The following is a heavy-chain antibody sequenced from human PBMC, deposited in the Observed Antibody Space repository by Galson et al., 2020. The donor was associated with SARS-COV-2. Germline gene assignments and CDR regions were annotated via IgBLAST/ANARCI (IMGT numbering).Heavy chain of an antibody. CDR3: ARHRSGSRTLLDS. V-gene: IGHV4-39*01. CDR1: GGSISSNYC. J-gene: IGHJ4*02. Sequence: SETLSLTCTVSGGSISSNYCWGWIRQPPGKGLEWIGTYHYNGNTYYNPSLQSRVTISIDTSKNQFSLKLSSVTAADTAMYYCARHRSGSRTLLDSWGQGTLVTVSS. D-gene: IGHD2-15*01. CDR2: YHYNGNT.